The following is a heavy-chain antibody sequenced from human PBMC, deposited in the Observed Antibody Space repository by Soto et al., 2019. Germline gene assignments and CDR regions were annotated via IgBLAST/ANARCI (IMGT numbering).Heavy chain of an antibody. CDR1: GFTFSSYW. CDR2: INSDGSST. Sequence: PGGSLRLSCAASGFTFSSYWMHWVRQAPGKGLVWVSRINSDGSSTSYADSVKGRFTISRDNAKNTLYLQMNSLRAEDTAVYYCAREDYYSNFDYWGQGTLVTVSS. D-gene: IGHD1-26*01. CDR3: AREDYYSNFDY. V-gene: IGHV3-74*01. J-gene: IGHJ4*02.